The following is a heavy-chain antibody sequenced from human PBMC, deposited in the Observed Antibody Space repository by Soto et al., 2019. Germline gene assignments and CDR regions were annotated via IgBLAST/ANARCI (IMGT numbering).Heavy chain of an antibody. V-gene: IGHV2-70*04. J-gene: IGHJ4*02. CDR2: IDWDDDK. CDR3: ARNYYDSSGYPFDY. D-gene: IGHD3-22*01. CDR1: GFSLSTSGMR. Sequence: ESGPTLVNPTQTLTLTCTFSGFSLSTSGMRVSWIRQPPGKALEWLARIDWDDDKFYSTSLKTRLTISKDTSKNQVVLTMTNMDPVDTATYYCARNYYDSSGYPFDYWGQGTLVTVSS.